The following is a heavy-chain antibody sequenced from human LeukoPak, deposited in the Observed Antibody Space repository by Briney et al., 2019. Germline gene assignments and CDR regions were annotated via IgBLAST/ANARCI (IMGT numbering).Heavy chain of an antibody. V-gene: IGHV3-9*01. CDR3: AKVRGTFTSGFYFDH. CDR2: ISYNSAFI. J-gene: IGHJ4*02. Sequence: GRSLRLSCAASGFKFDDYAMHWVRQAPGKGLHWLSIISYNSAFIDYADSVKGRFTISRDNARNSLYLQLNSLRAEDTGFYFCAKVRGTFTSGFYFDHWGQGTLVTVSA. CDR1: GFKFDDYA. D-gene: IGHD3-22*01.